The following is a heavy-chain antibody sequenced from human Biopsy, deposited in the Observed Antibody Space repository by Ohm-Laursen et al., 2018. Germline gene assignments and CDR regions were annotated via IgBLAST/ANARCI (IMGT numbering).Heavy chain of an antibody. J-gene: IGHJ6*02. Sequence: GSSVKVSCKASGYTFTDYDIIWVRQATGQGPEWMGWMNPKSGKTGYEQKFRGRVTMTSDTSISTAHLDLSSLRSEDTAVYYCATRVTPVTTLYYYAMDVWGQGTTVTVSS. V-gene: IGHV1-8*01. CDR2: MNPKSGKT. CDR1: GYTFTDYD. CDR3: ATRVTPVTTLYYYAMDV. D-gene: IGHD4-17*01.